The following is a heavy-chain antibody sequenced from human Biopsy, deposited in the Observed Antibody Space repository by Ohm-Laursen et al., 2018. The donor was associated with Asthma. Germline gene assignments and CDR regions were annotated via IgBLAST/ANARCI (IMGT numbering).Heavy chain of an antibody. D-gene: IGHD3-9*01. CDR1: GITFSRTD. V-gene: IGHV1-18*01. CDR2: IRLYNGAT. Sequence: GASVKVSCKVSGITFSRTDITWVRQAPGHDLQWMGWIRLYNGATNYAQKFQGRVTISRDTSASTAYMDLSSLRSEDTAVYYCARTYYDFLTGQVNDAFAMWGQGTMVTVSS. CDR3: ARTYYDFLTGQVNDAFAM. J-gene: IGHJ3*02.